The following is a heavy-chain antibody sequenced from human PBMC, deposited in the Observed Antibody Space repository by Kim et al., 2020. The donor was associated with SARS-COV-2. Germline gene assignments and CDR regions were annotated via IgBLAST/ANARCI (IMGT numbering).Heavy chain of an antibody. V-gene: IGHV4-59*01. Sequence: SETLSLTCTVSGGSISNYYWSWIRQPPGMGLEWIGYIYYSGSTNYNPSLKSRVTLSVDTSKSQLSLTLSSVTAADTAVYFCARGYTYGWDYYFVYWGQGTLVTVSS. CDR2: IYYSGST. J-gene: IGHJ4*02. CDR1: GGSISNYY. D-gene: IGHD5-18*01. CDR3: ARGYTYGWDYYFVY.